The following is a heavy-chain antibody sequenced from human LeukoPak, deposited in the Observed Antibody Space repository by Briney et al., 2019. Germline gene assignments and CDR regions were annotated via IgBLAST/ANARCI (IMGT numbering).Heavy chain of an antibody. V-gene: IGHV3-23*01. CDR1: GFTHSSYA. D-gene: IGHD3-3*01. J-gene: IGHJ4*02. CDR3: AKVRLFGVVIISFDY. CDR2: ISGSGGST. Sequence: RGSLRLFCAAYGFTHSSYAMSWVRHAPGKGMEWVSAISGSGGSTYYADSVKGRFTISRDNSKNTLYLQMNSLRAEDTAVYYCAKVRLFGVVIISFDYWGQGTLVTVSS.